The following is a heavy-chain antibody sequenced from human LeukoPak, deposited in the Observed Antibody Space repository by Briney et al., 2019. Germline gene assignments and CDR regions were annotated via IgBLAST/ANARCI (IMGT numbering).Heavy chain of an antibody. CDR3: ARDPYYYDSSGYYGNDY. CDR1: GGTFSSYA. Sequence: SVKVSCKASGGTFSSYAISWVRQAPGQGLEWMGGIIPIFGTANYAQKFQGRVTITADESTSTAYMELSSLRSEDTAVYYCARDPYYYDSSGYYGNDYWGQGTLVTVSS. CDR2: IIPIFGTA. J-gene: IGHJ4*02. V-gene: IGHV1-69*13. D-gene: IGHD3-22*01.